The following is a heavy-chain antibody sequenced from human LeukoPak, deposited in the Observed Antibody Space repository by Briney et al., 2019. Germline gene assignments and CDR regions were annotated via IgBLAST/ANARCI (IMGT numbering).Heavy chain of an antibody. CDR2: INPNSGGT. CDR1: GYTFTGYY. J-gene: IGHJ4*02. CDR3: AKVGESGGVWKYYFDY. V-gene: IGHV1-2*02. D-gene: IGHD2-15*01. Sequence: GASVKVSCKASGYTFTGYYMHWVRQAPGQGLEWMGWINPNSGGTNYAQKFQGRVTMTRDTSISTAYMELSRLRSDDTAVYYCAKVGESGGVWKYYFDYWGQGTLVTVSS.